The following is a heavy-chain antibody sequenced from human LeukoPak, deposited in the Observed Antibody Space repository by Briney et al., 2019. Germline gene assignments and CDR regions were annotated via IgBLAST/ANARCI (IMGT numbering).Heavy chain of an antibody. CDR3: ARFGSNYFDY. D-gene: IGHD3-3*01. J-gene: IGHJ4*02. Sequence: SETLSLTCTVCGGSISTTGYYWGWIRQPPGKGLDCIGSIYYSGSTYYNPSLKSRVTISVDTSKNQFSLKLSSVTAADTAVYYCARFGSNYFDYWGQGTLVTVSS. CDR2: IYYSGST. CDR1: GGSISTTGYY. V-gene: IGHV4-39*01.